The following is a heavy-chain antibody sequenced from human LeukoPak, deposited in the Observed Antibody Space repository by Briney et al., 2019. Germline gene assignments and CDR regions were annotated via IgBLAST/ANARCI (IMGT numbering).Heavy chain of an antibody. CDR3: ARDPPQERSYYYHFDY. CDR2: ISYDGSNK. J-gene: IGHJ4*02. Sequence: PGGSLRLSCAASGFTFSSYAMHWVRQAPGKGLEWVAVISYDGSNKYYADSVKGRFTISRDNSKNTLYLQMNSLRAEDTAVYYCARDPPQERSYYYHFDYWGQGTLVTVSS. V-gene: IGHV3-30-3*01. D-gene: IGHD1-26*01. CDR1: GFTFSSYA.